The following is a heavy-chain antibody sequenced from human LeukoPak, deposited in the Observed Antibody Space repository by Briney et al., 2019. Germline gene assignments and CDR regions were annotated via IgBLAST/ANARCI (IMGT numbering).Heavy chain of an antibody. CDR2: ITGSSSST. D-gene: IGHD6-13*01. CDR3: APPRAAGFFS. CDR1: GFTFNSYA. V-gene: IGHV3-23*01. Sequence: GGSLRLSCAASGFTFNSYAMNWIRQAPGKGLEWVSSITGSSSSTYYADSVKGRFTISRDNSKNTLYLQMNSLRADDTAVYYCAPPRAAGFFSWGQGTLVTVSS. J-gene: IGHJ5*02.